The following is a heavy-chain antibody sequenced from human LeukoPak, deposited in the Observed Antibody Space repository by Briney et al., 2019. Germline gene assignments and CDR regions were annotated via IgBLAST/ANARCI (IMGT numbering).Heavy chain of an antibody. Sequence: SETLSLTCTVSGGSISSGSYYWSWIRQPAGKGLEWIGRIYTSGSTNYNPSLKSRVTISVDTSKNQFSLKLSSVTAADTAVYYCARVSTGYSYGAFTKNYYCYMDVWGKGTTVTISS. CDR2: IYTSGST. CDR1: GGSISSGSYY. CDR3: ARVSTGYSYGAFTKNYYCYMDV. V-gene: IGHV4-61*02. D-gene: IGHD5-18*01. J-gene: IGHJ6*03.